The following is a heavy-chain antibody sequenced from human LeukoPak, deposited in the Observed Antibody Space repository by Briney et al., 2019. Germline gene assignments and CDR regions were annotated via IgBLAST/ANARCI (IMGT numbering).Heavy chain of an antibody. D-gene: IGHD3-10*01. Sequence: GGFLRLSCAGSVFAFSSYAMSRVRQAPGKGLEWVSAISGSGGSTYYGDSVKGRFTISRDNSRNTLFLQMNSLRPEDTAVYSCARRYGSGGYYTDWGQGTLVTVSS. CDR2: ISGSGGST. V-gene: IGHV3-23*01. CDR3: ARRYGSGGYYTD. CDR1: VFAFSSYA. J-gene: IGHJ4*02.